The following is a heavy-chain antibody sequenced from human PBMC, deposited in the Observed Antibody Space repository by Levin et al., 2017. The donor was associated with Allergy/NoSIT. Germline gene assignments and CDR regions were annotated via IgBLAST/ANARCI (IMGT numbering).Heavy chain of an antibody. J-gene: IGHJ4*02. CDR3: ARGTRSSQSVFDY. D-gene: IGHD6-6*01. V-gene: IGHV1-46*01. CDR2: INPYNGDT. Sequence: GESLKISCKASGYTFTSYYLNWVRQAPGQGLEWMAIINPYNGDTDYAQKFQGRVTMTRDTSTSTIYMDLSSLTSDDTAVYFCARGTRSSQSVFDYWGQGTLVTVSS. CDR1: GYTFTSYY.